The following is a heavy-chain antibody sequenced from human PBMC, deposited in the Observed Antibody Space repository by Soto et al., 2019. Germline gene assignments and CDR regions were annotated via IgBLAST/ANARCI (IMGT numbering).Heavy chain of an antibody. CDR3: SRLPVAYCGGDCYRAFDV. V-gene: IGHV4-31*03. D-gene: IGHD2-21*01. CDR2: ISYSGST. J-gene: IGHJ3*01. Sequence: QVQLQESGPGLVKPSETLSLTCTVSGGSINSGGTYWSGIRQRPGTGLEWIGYISYSGSTYYNPSLMGRVTISVDTSKKFFSLKLSSVTAADTAVYYCSRLPVAYCGGDCYRAFDVWGQGTMVAVSS. CDR1: GGSINSGGTY.